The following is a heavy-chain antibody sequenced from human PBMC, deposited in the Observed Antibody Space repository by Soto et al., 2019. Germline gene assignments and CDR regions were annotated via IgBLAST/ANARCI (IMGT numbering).Heavy chain of an antibody. CDR3: AKDRSVDTRDWFDP. J-gene: IGHJ5*02. CDR2: ISPSGTST. D-gene: IGHD5-18*01. CDR1: GFTFSDYY. Sequence: GGSLRLSCAASGFTFSDYYMSWIRQAPGKGLEWFSYISPSGTSTYYADSVKGRFTISRDNSKNTLYLQMNSLRGDDTAVYYCAKDRSVDTRDWFDPWGQGTLVTVSS. V-gene: IGHV3-11*01.